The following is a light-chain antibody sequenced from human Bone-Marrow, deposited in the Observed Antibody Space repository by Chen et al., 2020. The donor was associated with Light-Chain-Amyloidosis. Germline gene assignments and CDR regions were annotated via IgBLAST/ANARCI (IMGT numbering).Light chain of an antibody. CDR2: DDS. J-gene: IGLJ3*02. CDR3: QVWDRSSDRPV. CDR1: NIGSTS. Sequence: SYVLTQPSSVSVAPGQTATIACGGNNIGSTSVHWYQQTPGQAPLLVVYDDSDRPSGIPERLSGYNCGNTATLTISRVEAGDEADYYWQVWDRSSDRPVFGGGTKLTVL. V-gene: IGLV3-21*02.